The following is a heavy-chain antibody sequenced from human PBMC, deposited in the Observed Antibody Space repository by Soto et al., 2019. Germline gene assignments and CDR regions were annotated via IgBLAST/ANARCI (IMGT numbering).Heavy chain of an antibody. Sequence: PGGSLRLSCAASGFTFSSYAMTWVRQAPGKGLEWVANIKQDGSEKYYVDSVKGRFTISRDNAKNTLYLQMNSLRAEDTAVYYCAKDASGSYNFQDYWGQGTLVTVSS. CDR3: AKDASGSYNFQDY. V-gene: IGHV3-7*01. D-gene: IGHD1-26*01. CDR1: GFTFSSYA. J-gene: IGHJ4*02. CDR2: IKQDGSEK.